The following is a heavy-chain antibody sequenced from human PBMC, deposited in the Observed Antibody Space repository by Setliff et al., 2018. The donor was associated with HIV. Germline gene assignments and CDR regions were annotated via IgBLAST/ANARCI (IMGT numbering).Heavy chain of an antibody. CDR3: ARAGSGSYYNAPHY. CDR2: IYPGDSDT. Sequence: GESLKISCKGSGYTFTSYWIGWVRQMPGKGLEWMGIIYPGDSDTRYSPSFHGQVTISADKSINTAFLQWSSLKASDTAMYYCARAGSGSYYNAPHYWGQGTLVTVSS. J-gene: IGHJ4*02. V-gene: IGHV5-51*01. CDR1: GYTFTSYW. D-gene: IGHD3-10*01.